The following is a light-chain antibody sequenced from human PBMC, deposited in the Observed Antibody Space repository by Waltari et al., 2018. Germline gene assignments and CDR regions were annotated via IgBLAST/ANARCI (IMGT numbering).Light chain of an antibody. J-gene: IGLJ3*02. CDR3: CSYAGIWV. Sequence: QSALTQPRSVSGSPGQSVTISCAGTGSDVGDFNSVSWYQQHPGQAPKPVIFDVTKRPSGVPDRFSGSKSGTSASLTVSGLQAEDEADYYCCSYAGIWVFGGGTKLTVL. V-gene: IGLV2-11*01. CDR2: DVT. CDR1: GSDVGDFNS.